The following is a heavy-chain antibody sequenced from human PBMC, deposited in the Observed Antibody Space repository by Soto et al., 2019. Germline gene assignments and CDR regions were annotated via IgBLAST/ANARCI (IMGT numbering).Heavy chain of an antibody. CDR2: ISAYNGNT. J-gene: IGHJ4*02. Sequence: GASVKVSCKASGYTFTSYGISWVRQAPGQGLEWMGWISAYNGNTNYAQKLQGRVTMTTDTSTSTAYMQLRSLRSDDTAVYSCARDPDYGDYADLGNYWGQGTLVTVSS. CDR1: GYTFTSYG. CDR3: ARDPDYGDYADLGNY. D-gene: IGHD4-17*01. V-gene: IGHV1-18*01.